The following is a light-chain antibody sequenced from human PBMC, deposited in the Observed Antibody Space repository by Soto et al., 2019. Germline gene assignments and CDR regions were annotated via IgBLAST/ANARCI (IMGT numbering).Light chain of an antibody. Sequence: DIRMTQSPSSLSASVGDRITITCQASQDINNFLNWYQQKPGKASRLLIYDTSNVEGGVPSRFSGTGSGTDFTFTISSLQPEDIATYYCQQYENLPPTFGGGTKVEIK. V-gene: IGKV1-33*01. CDR2: DTS. CDR1: QDINNF. CDR3: QQYENLPPT. J-gene: IGKJ4*01.